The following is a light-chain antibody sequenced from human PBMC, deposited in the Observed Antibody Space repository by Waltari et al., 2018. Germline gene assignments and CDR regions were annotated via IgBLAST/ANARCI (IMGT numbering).Light chain of an antibody. J-gene: IGKJ4*01. CDR1: QSISKW. CDR2: NAS. Sequence: EIQMTQSPSTLSASLGDRVIFSCRASQSISKWLAWYQQKPGKAPKLLIYNASTLESGVPSRFSGSGSGTECTLTISSLQPEDFATSYCQQYNSYSLLSFGGGTKVEIK. CDR3: QQYNSYSLLS. V-gene: IGKV1-5*03.